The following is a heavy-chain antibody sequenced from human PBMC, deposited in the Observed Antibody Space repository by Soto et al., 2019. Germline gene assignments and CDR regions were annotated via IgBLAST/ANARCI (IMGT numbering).Heavy chain of an antibody. CDR2: IHYDGSTS. CDR1: GFTFSTSW. V-gene: IGHV3-74*01. Sequence: EVQLVESGGGLVQPGGSLRLSCAASGFTFSTSWMHWVRQAPGKGLVWVSHIHYDGSTSTYADSVKGRFTISRDNAKNTLYLQMNSLRAEDTAVYYCARQYYYGSGMDSWGQGTLVTVSS. CDR3: ARQYYYGSGMDS. J-gene: IGHJ4*02. D-gene: IGHD3-10*01.